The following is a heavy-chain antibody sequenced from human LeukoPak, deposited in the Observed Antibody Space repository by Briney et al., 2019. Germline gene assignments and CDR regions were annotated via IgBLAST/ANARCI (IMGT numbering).Heavy chain of an antibody. CDR1: GFTFSRYG. Sequence: GRSLRLSCAASGFTFSRYGMHWVRQAPGKGLDWVAVIWYDGSKKNYADSVKGRFTISRDNSKNTLYLQMNSLRAEDTAVYYCAKDPYYYGSGTSNYFDYWGQGTLVTVSS. D-gene: IGHD3-10*01. CDR3: AKDPYYYGSGTSNYFDY. V-gene: IGHV3-33*06. J-gene: IGHJ4*02. CDR2: IWYDGSKK.